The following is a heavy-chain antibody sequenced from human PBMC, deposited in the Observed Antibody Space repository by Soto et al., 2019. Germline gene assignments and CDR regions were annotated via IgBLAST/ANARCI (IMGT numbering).Heavy chain of an antibody. CDR3: ARAPDCGEGSCYRHFDL. D-gene: IGHD2-15*01. Sequence: QVQLVESGGGLVKPGGSLRLSCAASAFKFSDYYMSWVRQAPGKGLEWVSYISGSGDVIYYADSVKGRSTISRDNDKKSVHLQMDTLRAEDTALYYCARAPDCGEGSCYRHFDLWGQGTRVAVSS. CDR2: ISGSGDVI. V-gene: IGHV3-11*01. CDR1: AFKFSDYY. J-gene: IGHJ4*02.